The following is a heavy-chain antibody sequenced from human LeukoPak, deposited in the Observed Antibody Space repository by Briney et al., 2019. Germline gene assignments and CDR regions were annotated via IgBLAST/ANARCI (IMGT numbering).Heavy chain of an antibody. CDR1: GYTFTSYG. V-gene: IGHV1-18*01. CDR2: ISAYNGNT. D-gene: IGHD6-25*01. Sequence: ASVKVSCKASGYTFTSYGVSWVRQAPGQGLEWMGWISAYNGNTNYAQKLQGRITMTSDTSTRTVYMELNSLRSDDTAVYFCAGVGSAAATADYWGQGTLVTVSS. CDR3: AGVGSAAATADY. J-gene: IGHJ4*02.